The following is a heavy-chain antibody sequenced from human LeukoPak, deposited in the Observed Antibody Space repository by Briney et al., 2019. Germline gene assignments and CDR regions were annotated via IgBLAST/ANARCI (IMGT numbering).Heavy chain of an antibody. CDR2: IYSGGST. Sequence: GGSLRLSCAASGFTVSSNYMSWVRQAPGKGLEWVSVIYSGGSTYYADSVKGRFTISRDNSKNTLYLQMNSLRAEDTAVYYCAREGEWEIGGDYWGQGTLVTVSS. V-gene: IGHV3-53*01. CDR1: GFTVSSNY. J-gene: IGHJ4*02. D-gene: IGHD1-26*01. CDR3: AREGEWEIGGDY.